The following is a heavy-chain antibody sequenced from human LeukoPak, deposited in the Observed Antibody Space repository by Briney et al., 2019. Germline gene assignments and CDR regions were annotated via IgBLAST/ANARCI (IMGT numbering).Heavy chain of an antibody. V-gene: IGHV4-38-2*02. CDR2: IYHSGST. CDR3: ARGRKYCSGGSCSGWFDX. J-gene: IGHJ5*02. Sequence: SETLSLTCTVSGYSISSGYYWGWIRQPPGKGLEWIGSIYHSGSTYYNPSLKSRVTISVDTSKNQFSLKLSSVTAADTAVYYCARGRKYCSGGSCSGWFDXWXQGTLVTVSS. D-gene: IGHD2-15*01. CDR1: GYSISSGYY.